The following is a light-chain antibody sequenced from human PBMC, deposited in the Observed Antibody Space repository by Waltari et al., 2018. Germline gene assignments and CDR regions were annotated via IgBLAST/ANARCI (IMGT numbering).Light chain of an antibody. CDR2: AAS. J-gene: IGKJ2*01. V-gene: IGKV1-39*01. CDR1: QSISSY. CDR3: QQSYSTPPYT. Sequence: DIQMTQSSSSLSASVGDRVPITCRASQSISSYLNWYQQKPGKAPKHLIYAASSLQSGVPSRFSGSGSGTDFTLTISSLQPEDFATYYCQQSYSTPPYTFGQGTKLEIK.